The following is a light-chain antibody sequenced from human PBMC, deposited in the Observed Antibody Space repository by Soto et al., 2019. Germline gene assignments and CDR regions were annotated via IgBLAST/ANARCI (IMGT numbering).Light chain of an antibody. Sequence: EVVRTQSPATLSVSPGERATLTCRASHSVSSSLAWYQQKPGQAPRLLISGASTRAAGIPARFSGSGSGTEFTLTISSLQSEDFAVYYCQHYNTWPWTFGQGTKVDIK. CDR2: GAS. J-gene: IGKJ1*01. V-gene: IGKV3-15*01. CDR1: HSVSSS. CDR3: QHYNTWPWT.